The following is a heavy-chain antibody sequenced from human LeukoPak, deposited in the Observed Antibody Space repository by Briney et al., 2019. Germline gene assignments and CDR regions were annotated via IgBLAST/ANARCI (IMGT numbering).Heavy chain of an antibody. CDR2: IYTNGGT. Sequence: PSETLSLTCTVSGGSINSYYWSWIRQPAGKGLEWIRRIYTNGGTTYNPSLKSRVTMSIDTSKNQFSLKLSSVTAADTAVYYCAREYSSSWYPEEYWGQGTLVTVSS. V-gene: IGHV4-4*07. CDR3: AREYSSSWYPEEY. CDR1: GGSINSYY. J-gene: IGHJ4*02. D-gene: IGHD6-13*01.